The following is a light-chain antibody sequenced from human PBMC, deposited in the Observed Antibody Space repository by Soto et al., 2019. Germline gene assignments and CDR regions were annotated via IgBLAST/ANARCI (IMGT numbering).Light chain of an antibody. CDR2: KVS. Sequence: DVVMTQSPLSLPVTLGQPASISCRSSQSLAYSDGNTYLNWFQQRPGQSPRRLIYKVSNRDSGVPDRFSGSGSGTDFTLKISRVEAEDVGVYYCMQGTHWPPYTVGQGTKREIK. CDR1: QSLAYSDGNTY. V-gene: IGKV2-30*01. CDR3: MQGTHWPPYT. J-gene: IGKJ2*01.